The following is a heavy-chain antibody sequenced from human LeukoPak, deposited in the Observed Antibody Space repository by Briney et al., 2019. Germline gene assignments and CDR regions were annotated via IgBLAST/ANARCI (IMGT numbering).Heavy chain of an antibody. CDR1: GFTFSNAW. CDR2: IYHGGST. D-gene: IGHD6-19*01. Sequence: GSLRLSCAASGFTFSNAWMSWVRQPPGKGLEWIGEIYHGGSTNYNPSLKSRLTISVDKSKNQFSLNLSSVTAADTAIYYCARKRSVAGTGPFDYWGQGTLVTVSS. V-gene: IGHV4-4*02. CDR3: ARKRSVAGTGPFDY. J-gene: IGHJ4*02.